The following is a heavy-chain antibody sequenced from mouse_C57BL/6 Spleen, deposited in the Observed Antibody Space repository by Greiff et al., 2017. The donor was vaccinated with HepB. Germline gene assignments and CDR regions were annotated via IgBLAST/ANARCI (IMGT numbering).Heavy chain of an antibody. J-gene: IGHJ3*01. CDR1: GFTFSSYA. V-gene: IGHV5-4*03. Sequence: EVKVVESGGGLVKPGGSLKLSCAASGFTFSSYAMSWVRQTPEKRLEWVATISDGGSYTYYPDNVKGRFTISRDNAKNNLYLQMSHLKSEDTAMYYCASSSAYYSNPAWFAYWGQGTLVTVSA. CDR2: ISDGGSYT. D-gene: IGHD2-5*01. CDR3: ASSSAYYSNPAWFAY.